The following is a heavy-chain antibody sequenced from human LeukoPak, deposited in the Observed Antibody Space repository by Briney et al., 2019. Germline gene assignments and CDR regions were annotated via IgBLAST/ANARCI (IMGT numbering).Heavy chain of an antibody. CDR1: GFDVGRNY. CDR3: ARAAYDSSGYTANHDY. V-gene: IGHV3-53*01. Sequence: PGGSLRLSCAASGFDVGRNYMTWVRQAPGKGLEWVSFIYSGGATYYADSVKGRFTISRDNSKNTVYLQMNNLRAEDTAVYYCARAAYDSSGYTANHDYWGQGTLVTVSS. D-gene: IGHD3-22*01. CDR2: IYSGGAT. J-gene: IGHJ4*02.